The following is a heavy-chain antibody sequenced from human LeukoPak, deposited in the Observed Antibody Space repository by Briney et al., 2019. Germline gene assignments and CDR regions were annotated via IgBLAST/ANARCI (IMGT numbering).Heavy chain of an antibody. CDR1: SGSISSYY. CDR2: IYYSGST. CDR3: ARHPQAQGATTYAFDI. V-gene: IGHV4-59*08. J-gene: IGHJ3*02. D-gene: IGHD1-26*01. Sequence: SETLSLTCTVSSGSISSYYWSWIRQPPGKGLEWIGYIYYSGSTNYNPSLKSRVTISVDTSKNRFSLKLSSVTAADTAVYYCARHPQAQGATTYAFDIWGQGTMVTVSS.